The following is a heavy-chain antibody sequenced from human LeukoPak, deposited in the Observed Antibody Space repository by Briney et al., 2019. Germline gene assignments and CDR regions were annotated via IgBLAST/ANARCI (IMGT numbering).Heavy chain of an antibody. V-gene: IGHV1-69*06. J-gene: IGHJ4*02. D-gene: IGHD6-19*01. Sequence: SVKVSCKASGGTFSSYAISWVRQAPGQGLEWMGGIIPILGTANYAQKFQGRVTITADKSTSTAYMELSSLRSEDTAVYYCAGGGYSSGWFHFDYWGQGTLVTVSS. CDR1: GGTFSSYA. CDR2: IIPILGTA. CDR3: AGGGYSSGWFHFDY.